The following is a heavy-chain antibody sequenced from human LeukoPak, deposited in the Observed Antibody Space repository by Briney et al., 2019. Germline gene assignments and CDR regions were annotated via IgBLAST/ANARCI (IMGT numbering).Heavy chain of an antibody. CDR3: ATLMAHLDY. CDR2: INPSGGST. V-gene: IGHV1-46*03. Sequence: GASVKVSCKASGYTFSSYSMHWVRQAPGQGLEWMGIINPSGGSTSYAQKFQGRVTMTRDTSTSTVYMELSSLRSEDTAVFYCATLMAHLDYWGQGTLVTVSS. J-gene: IGHJ4*02. CDR1: GYTFSSYS. D-gene: IGHD2-8*01.